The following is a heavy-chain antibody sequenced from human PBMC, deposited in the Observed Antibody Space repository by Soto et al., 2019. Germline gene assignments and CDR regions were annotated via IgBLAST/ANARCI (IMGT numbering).Heavy chain of an antibody. Sequence: SETLSLTCTVSGGSVSSCRYYWSWIRQPPGKGLEWIGYVYYSGSTNYNPSLKSRVTISVDTSKNQFSLKLSSVTAADTAVYFFPCLIPYRSSGYVGFDYWGRGTLVNLSS. CDR2: VYYSGST. V-gene: IGHV4-61*01. CDR3: PCLIPYRSSGYVGFDY. D-gene: IGHD3-22*01. J-gene: IGHJ4*01. CDR1: GGSVSSCRYY.